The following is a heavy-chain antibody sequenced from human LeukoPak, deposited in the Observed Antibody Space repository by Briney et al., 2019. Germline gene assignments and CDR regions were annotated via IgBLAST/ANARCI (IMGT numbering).Heavy chain of an antibody. CDR1: GCTFSSYW. D-gene: IGHD3-10*01. V-gene: IGHV3-7*05. Sequence: GGSLRLSCAASGCTFSSYWMSWVRQAPGKGLEWVASIKQDGSDKKYVDSVKGRFTISRDNSKNTLYLQMNSLRAEDTAVYYCARDGSFGSNYWGQGTLVTVSS. CDR3: ARDGSFGSNY. J-gene: IGHJ4*02. CDR2: IKQDGSDK.